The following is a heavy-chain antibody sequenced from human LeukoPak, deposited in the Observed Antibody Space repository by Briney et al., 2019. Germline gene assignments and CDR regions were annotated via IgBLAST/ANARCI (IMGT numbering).Heavy chain of an antibody. CDR1: GASVNSYS. J-gene: IGHJ5*02. Sequence: SETLSLTCSVSGASVNSYSWNWIRQSPGKGLEWIGFISHIGSTNYDPSLRNRVTISLDTSKNQVFLNLNSVTAADTAVYYCAGNRNNLGDVNWFDPWGQGTLVTVSS. CDR2: ISHIGST. V-gene: IGHV4-59*02. D-gene: IGHD1/OR15-1a*01. CDR3: AGNRNNLGDVNWFDP.